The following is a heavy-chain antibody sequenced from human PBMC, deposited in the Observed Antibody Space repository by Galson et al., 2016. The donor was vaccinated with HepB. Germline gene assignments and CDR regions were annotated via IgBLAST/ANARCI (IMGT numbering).Heavy chain of an antibody. CDR3: ARDPIQDFDY. CDR1: GFSFSNYR. V-gene: IGHV3-7*03. Sequence: SLRLSCAASGFSFSNYRMSWVRQAPGKGLEWVANIKKDGSEQYYVDSVKGRFTISRDNAKNSLFLQMNSLRAEDTAVYYCARDPIQDFDYWGQGTLVTVSS. J-gene: IGHJ4*02. CDR2: IKKDGSEQ. D-gene: IGHD5-18*01.